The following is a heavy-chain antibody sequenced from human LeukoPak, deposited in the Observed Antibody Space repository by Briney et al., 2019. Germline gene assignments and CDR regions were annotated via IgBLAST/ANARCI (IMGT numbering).Heavy chain of an antibody. Sequence: GESLKICCKASGYSFTSYWIGWVRQMPRKRLEWMGIIYPGDSDTRYSPSFQGQVTISADKSISTAYLQWSSLKASDTAMYYGAVGTVTIVYWGQGTLVTVSS. J-gene: IGHJ4*02. CDR1: GYSFTSYW. V-gene: IGHV5-51*01. CDR3: AVGTVTIVY. D-gene: IGHD4-11*01. CDR2: IYPGDSDT.